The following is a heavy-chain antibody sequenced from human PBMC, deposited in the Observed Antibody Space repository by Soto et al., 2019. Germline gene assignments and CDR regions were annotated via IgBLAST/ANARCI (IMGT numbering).Heavy chain of an antibody. J-gene: IGHJ6*02. CDR1: GFIFSDYA. CDR2: ISGSDGTT. CDR3: AKVIGGSESYWGGSHYYYALDV. V-gene: IGHV3-23*01. Sequence: EVQLLESGGGLTQPGGSLRLSCAASGFIFSDYAMYWVRQAPGKGLEWVSVISGSDGTTYYADSVRGRFTMSRDNSRNTIYLQMMSLRAGDTAVYYCAKVIGGSESYWGGSHYYYALDVWGQGTTVTVSS. D-gene: IGHD3-10*01.